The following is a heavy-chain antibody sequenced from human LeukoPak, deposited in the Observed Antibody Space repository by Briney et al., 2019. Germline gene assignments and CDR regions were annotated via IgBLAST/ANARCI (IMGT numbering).Heavy chain of an antibody. CDR2: ISGSGGST. J-gene: IGHJ4*02. V-gene: IGHV3-23*01. CDR1: GFTFSSYA. CDR3: ANHLACGSTSCPPFDD. D-gene: IGHD2-2*01. Sequence: GGSLRLSCAASGFTFSSYAMSRVRQAPGKGLEWVSAISGSGGSTYYADSVKGRFTISRDNSKNTLYLQMNSLRAEDTAVYYCANHLACGSTSCPPFDDWGQGTLVTVSS.